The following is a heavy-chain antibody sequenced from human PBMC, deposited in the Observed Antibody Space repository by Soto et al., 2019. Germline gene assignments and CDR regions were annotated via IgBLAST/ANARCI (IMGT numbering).Heavy chain of an antibody. CDR2: FDPEDGET. D-gene: IGHD6-6*01. CDR3: ARVWQLVGYFYYYMDV. V-gene: IGHV1-24*01. CDR1: GYTLTELS. Sequence: ASVKVSCKVSGYTLTELSMHWVRQAPGKGLEWMGGFDPEDGETIYAQKFQGRVTMTADTSTDTAYMELSSLRSDDTAVYYCARVWQLVGYFYYYMDVWGKGTTVTVSS. J-gene: IGHJ6*03.